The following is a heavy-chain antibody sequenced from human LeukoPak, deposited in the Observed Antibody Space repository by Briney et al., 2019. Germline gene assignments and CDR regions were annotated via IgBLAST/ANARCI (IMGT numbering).Heavy chain of an antibody. Sequence: GGSLRLSCAASGFTFSSYSMNWVRQAPGKGLERVSSISSSTSYIYYADSVKGRFTISRDNSKDALYLQMDSLRAEDTAVYYCGKQSTARSLGEGGRGTLVTVSS. CDR3: GKQSTARSLGE. CDR2: ISSSTSYI. CDR1: GFTFSSYS. V-gene: IGHV3-21*04. D-gene: IGHD6-6*01. J-gene: IGHJ4*02.